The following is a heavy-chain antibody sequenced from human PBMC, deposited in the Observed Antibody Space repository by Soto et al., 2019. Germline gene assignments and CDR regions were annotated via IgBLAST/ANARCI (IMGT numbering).Heavy chain of an antibody. Sequence: TSETLSLTCTVSGGSISSSSYYWGWIRQPPGKGLEWIGSIYYSGSTYYNPSLKSRVTISVDTSKNQFSLKLSSVTAADTAVYYCASRTKNSGYDGYWGRETLVTVSS. CDR2: IYYSGST. CDR3: ASRTKNSGYDGY. V-gene: IGHV4-39*01. J-gene: IGHJ4*02. D-gene: IGHD5-12*01. CDR1: GGSISSSSYY.